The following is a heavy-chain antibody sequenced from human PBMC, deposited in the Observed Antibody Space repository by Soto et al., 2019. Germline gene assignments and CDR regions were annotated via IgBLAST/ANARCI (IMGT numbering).Heavy chain of an antibody. CDR3: AARFCGSSSWCHFDY. CDR1: GFTFSSYA. CDR2: ISSDGGSP. D-gene: IGHD2-2*01. Sequence: EVQLVESGGGLVQPGGSLRLSCAASGFTFSSYAMHWVRQAPGKGLEYVSAISSDGGSPYYANSVKGRFTISRDNSKKTLYVQMGSLRPEDMAVYYCAARFCGSSSWCHFDYWGQGAVVTVSS. V-gene: IGHV3-64*01. J-gene: IGHJ4*02.